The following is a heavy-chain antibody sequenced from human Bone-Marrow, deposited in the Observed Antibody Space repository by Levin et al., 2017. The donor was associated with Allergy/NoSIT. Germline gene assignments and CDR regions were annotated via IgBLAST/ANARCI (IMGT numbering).Heavy chain of an antibody. CDR1: GGSFSGYY. J-gene: IGHJ6*02. Sequence: SQTLSLTCAVYGGSFSGYYWSWIRQPPGKGLEWIGEINHSGSTNYNPSLKSRVTISVDTSKNQFSLKLSSVTAADTAVYYCARGPRDYYYYYGMDVWGQGTTVTVSS. CDR2: INHSGST. CDR3: ARGPRDYYYYYGMDV. V-gene: IGHV4-34*01.